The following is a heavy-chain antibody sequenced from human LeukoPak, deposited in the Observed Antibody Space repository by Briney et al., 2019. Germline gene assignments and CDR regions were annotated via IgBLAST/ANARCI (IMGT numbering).Heavy chain of an antibody. CDR1: GFTVSSNY. CDR3: ARASDFSANYFDY. V-gene: IGHV3-53*04. J-gene: IGHJ4*02. D-gene: IGHD5-18*01. Sequence: GGSLRLSCAASGFTVSSNYMSWVRQAPGKGLEWVSVIYSGGSTYYADSVKGRFTISRHNSKNTLYLQMNSLRAEDTAVYYCARASDFSANYFDYWGQGTLVTVSS. CDR2: IYSGGST.